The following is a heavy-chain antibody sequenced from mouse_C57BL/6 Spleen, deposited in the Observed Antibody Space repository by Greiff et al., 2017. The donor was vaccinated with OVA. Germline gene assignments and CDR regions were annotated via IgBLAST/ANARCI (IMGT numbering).Heavy chain of an antibody. Sequence: QVQLKQPGAELVKPGASVKLSCKASGYTFTSYWMHWVKQRPGQGLEWIGMIHPNSGSTNYNEKFKSKATLTVDKSSSTAYMQLSSLTSEDSAVYYCARCYYDYDRFPFAYWGQGTLVTVSA. J-gene: IGHJ3*01. CDR1: GYTFTSYW. CDR2: IHPNSGST. CDR3: ARCYYDYDRFPFAY. V-gene: IGHV1-64*01. D-gene: IGHD2-4*01.